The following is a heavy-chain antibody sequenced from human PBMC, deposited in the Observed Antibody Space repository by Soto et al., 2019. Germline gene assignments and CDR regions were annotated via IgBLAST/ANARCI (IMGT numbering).Heavy chain of an antibody. V-gene: IGHV4-59*12. CDR1: GGSISSYY. J-gene: IGHJ6*02. Sequence: QLPLQESGPGLVKPSETLSLSCTISGGSISSYYWSWIRQTPGKGLERIGYVHDSWDPNYNPTLKSCVAISLDTPKSHFSLQLTAVSATDRAVYYCVREAFGALHALVDVWGQGTTVTVSS. CDR3: VREAFGALHALVDV. CDR2: VHDSWDP. D-gene: IGHD3-10*01.